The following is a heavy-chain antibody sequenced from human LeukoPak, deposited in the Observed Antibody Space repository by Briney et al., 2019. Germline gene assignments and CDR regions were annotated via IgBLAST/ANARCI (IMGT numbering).Heavy chain of an antibody. CDR1: GFTVSDNY. J-gene: IGHJ2*01. V-gene: IGHV3-66*01. D-gene: IGHD5-18*01. CDR3: ARVSGYSYEYRWYFDL. Sequence: GGSLRLSCAASGFTVSDNYMSWVRQAPGKGLEWVSVIYSGGSTYYAGSVKGRFTISRDTSKNMLYLQMNSLRAEDTAVYYCARVSGYSYEYRWYFDLWGRGTLVTVSS. CDR2: IYSGGST.